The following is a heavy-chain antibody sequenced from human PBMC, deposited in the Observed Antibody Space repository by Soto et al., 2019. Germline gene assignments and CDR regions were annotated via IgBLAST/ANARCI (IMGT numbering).Heavy chain of an antibody. CDR3: ASGGRSNWFDP. V-gene: IGHV4-30-4*01. CDR2: IYYTGSA. CDR1: SGSISSADYY. Sequence: VQLQESGPGLVKPSQTLSLTCTVSSGSISSADYYWSWIRQPPGKGLEWIGYIYYTGSAYYNPSRTXRXTXSXXTSKNQFSLRVTSVTAADTAVYYCASGGRSNWFDPWGQGTLVTVSS. J-gene: IGHJ5*02. D-gene: IGHD1-26*01.